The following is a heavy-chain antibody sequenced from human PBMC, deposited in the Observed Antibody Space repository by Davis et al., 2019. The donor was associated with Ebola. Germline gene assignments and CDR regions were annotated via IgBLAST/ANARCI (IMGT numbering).Heavy chain of an antibody. CDR1: GGSISNADHY. J-gene: IGHJ3*02. D-gene: IGHD2-15*01. CDR2: IHHSGSA. Sequence: SETLSLTCTVSGGSISNADHYWSWIRQSPRMGLEWIGYIHHSGSAYYNPSLRSRFTLSVDTSNNQFSLKLSSVTAADTAVYYCATFAVAASGWTFDIWGQGTMVTVSS. CDR3: ATFAVAASGWTFDI. V-gene: IGHV4-30-4*01.